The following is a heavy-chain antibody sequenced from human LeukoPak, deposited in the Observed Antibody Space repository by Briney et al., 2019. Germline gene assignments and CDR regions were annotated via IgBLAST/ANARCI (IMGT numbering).Heavy chain of an antibody. Sequence: SETLSLTCAVYGGSFSGYYWSWIRQPPGKGLEWIGEINHSGSTNYNPSLKSRVTISVDTSKNQFSLKLSSVTAADTAVYYCARVIAARPKPDYRGQGTLVTVSS. CDR3: ARVIAARPKPDY. CDR2: INHSGST. D-gene: IGHD6-6*01. CDR1: GGSFSGYY. V-gene: IGHV4-34*01. J-gene: IGHJ4*02.